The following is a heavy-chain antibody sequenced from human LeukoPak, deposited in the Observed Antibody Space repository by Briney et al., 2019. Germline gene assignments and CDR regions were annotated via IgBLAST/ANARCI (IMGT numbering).Heavy chain of an antibody. D-gene: IGHD3-22*01. CDR3: ARVDYDSGGDAFDI. V-gene: IGHV3-23*01. Sequence: GGSLRLSCAASGFTFSSYAINWVRQAPGKGLEWVSIISGSGGSTYYADSVKGRFTISRDNSKNTLYLQMNSLRAEDTAVYYCARVDYDSGGDAFDIWGQGTMVTVSS. J-gene: IGHJ3*02. CDR2: ISGSGGST. CDR1: GFTFSSYA.